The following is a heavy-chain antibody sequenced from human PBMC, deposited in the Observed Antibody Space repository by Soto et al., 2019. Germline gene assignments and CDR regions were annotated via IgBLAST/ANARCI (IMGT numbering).Heavy chain of an antibody. D-gene: IGHD3-10*01. J-gene: IGHJ4*02. CDR2: INHSGST. CDR1: GGSFRAYY. V-gene: IGHV4-34*01. CDR3: ARSGHLFDY. Sequence: QVQLQQWGAGLLKPSETLSLTCDVYGGSFRAYYWSWIRQPPGKGLEWIGEINHSGSTNYNPSLKSRVTISVDTSKNQFSLKLSSVTAADTAVYYCARSGHLFDYWGQGTLVTVSS.